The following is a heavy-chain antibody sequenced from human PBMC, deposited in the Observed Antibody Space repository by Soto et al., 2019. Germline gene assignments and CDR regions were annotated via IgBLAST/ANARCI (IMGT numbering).Heavy chain of an antibody. Sequence: QVQLVESGGGVVQPGRSLRLSCAASGFTFSSYGMHWVRQAPGKGLEWVADIWYDGSNKYYADSVKGRFTISRDNSKNPQYLQMNSLGAEDKDVYYCARVARFLERDRDDAFDIWGQGTMVTVSS. V-gene: IGHV3-33*01. CDR2: IWYDGSNK. CDR3: ARVARFLERDRDDAFDI. J-gene: IGHJ3*02. CDR1: GFTFSSYG. D-gene: IGHD3-3*01.